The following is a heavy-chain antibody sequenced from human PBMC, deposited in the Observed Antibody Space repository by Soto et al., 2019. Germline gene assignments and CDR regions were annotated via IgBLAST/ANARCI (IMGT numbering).Heavy chain of an antibody. CDR2: ISGSVSST. D-gene: IGHD1-26*01. CDR3: AKDGWELRRGFDP. V-gene: IGHV3-23*01. CDR1: GFTFRNYA. J-gene: IGHJ5*02. Sequence: EVQLLESGGGLVQPGGSLRLSCAASGFTFRNYAMSWVRQAPGKGLEWVSAISGSVSSTSYADSVKGRFTISRDNSKNTLYLQMSSLRAEDTAVYYCAKDGWELRRGFDPWGQGTLVTVSS.